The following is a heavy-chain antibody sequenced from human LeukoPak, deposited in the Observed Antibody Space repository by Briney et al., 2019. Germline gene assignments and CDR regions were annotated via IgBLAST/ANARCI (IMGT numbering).Heavy chain of an antibody. V-gene: IGHV1-46*01. CDR3: ARGDYYGSPKVVAA. D-gene: IGHD3-10*01. CDR1: GYAFTGYW. CDR2: ISPSGGST. Sequence: GASVKVSCEAFGYAFTGYWMHWVRQAPGQGPEWMGVISPSGGSTIYAQKFKGRVTLTRDMSTSTDYLELSSLRSEDTAVYYCARGDYYGSPKVVAAWGQGTLVTVSS. J-gene: IGHJ5*02.